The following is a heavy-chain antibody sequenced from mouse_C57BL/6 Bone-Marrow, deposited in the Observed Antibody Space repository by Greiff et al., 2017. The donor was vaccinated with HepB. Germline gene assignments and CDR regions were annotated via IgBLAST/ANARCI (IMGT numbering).Heavy chain of an antibody. J-gene: IGHJ2*01. CDR2: IHPNSGST. CDR1: GYTFTSYW. V-gene: IGHV1-64*01. CDR3: ARGRGGYSGY. Sequence: QVQLKQPGAELVKPGASVKLSCKASGYTFTSYWMHWVKQRPGQGLEWIGMIHPNSGSTNYNEKFKSKATLTVDKSSSTAYMQLSSLTSEDSAVYDCARGRGGYSGYWGQGTTLTVSS. D-gene: IGHD2-3*01.